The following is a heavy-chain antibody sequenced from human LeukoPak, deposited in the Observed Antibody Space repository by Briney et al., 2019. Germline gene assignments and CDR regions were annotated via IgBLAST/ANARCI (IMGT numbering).Heavy chain of an antibody. J-gene: IGHJ3*02. Sequence: SETLSLTCAVYGGSFSGYYWSWIRQPPGKGLEWIGEINHSGSTNYNPSLKSRVTISVDTSKNQFSLKLSSVTAADTAVYYCARGRGRSERGAFDIWGQGTMVTVSS. CDR2: INHSGST. CDR1: GGSFSGYY. CDR3: ARGRGRSERGAFDI. D-gene: IGHD1-1*01. V-gene: IGHV4-34*01.